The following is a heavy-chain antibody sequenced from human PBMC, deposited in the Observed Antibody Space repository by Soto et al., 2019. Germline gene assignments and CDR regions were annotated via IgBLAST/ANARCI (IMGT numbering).Heavy chain of an antibody. CDR2: ISSSNTYI. CDR1: GFTFSDHH. Sequence: QVQLVESGGGLVKPGGSLRLSCAASGFTFSDHHMGWVRQPPGKGLEWVSYISSSNTYINYADSVKGRFTISRDDAKNSLSLQMSSLRAADTALYYCVCSTCTYNYGSDYWGQGTLVTVSS. V-gene: IGHV3-11*06. D-gene: IGHD5-18*01. CDR3: VCSTCTYNYGSDY. J-gene: IGHJ4*02.